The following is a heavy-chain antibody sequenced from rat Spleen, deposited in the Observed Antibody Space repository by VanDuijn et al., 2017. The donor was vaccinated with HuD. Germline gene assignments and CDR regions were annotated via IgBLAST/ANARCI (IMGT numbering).Heavy chain of an antibody. CDR3: TRHEAYYGYNSYYFDY. J-gene: IGHJ2*01. D-gene: IGHD1-9*01. CDR1: GFSLISNS. Sequence: QVQLKESGPALVQPSQTLSLTCTVSGFSLISNSVHWVRQPPGKGLEWMGRIQNGGNTDYNSALKSRLSISRDTSKSQVFLKMNSLQTDDTAIYFCTRHEAYYGYNSYYFDYWGQGVMVTVSS. V-gene: IGHV2-1*01. CDR2: IQNGGNT.